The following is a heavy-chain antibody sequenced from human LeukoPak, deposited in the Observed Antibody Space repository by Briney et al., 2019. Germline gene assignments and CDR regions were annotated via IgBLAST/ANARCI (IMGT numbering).Heavy chain of an antibody. J-gene: IGHJ2*01. Sequence: GGSLRLSCAASGFTFSSYGIPWVRQAPGKGLEWVATIWYDGSNQYYADSVKGRFTISRDNSKNTLFLQMNSLRAVDTAIYYCARDVAATTYSAWYFDLWGRGALVTVSS. CDR3: ARDVAATTYSAWYFDL. CDR2: IWYDGSNQ. CDR1: GFTFSSYG. V-gene: IGHV3-33*01. D-gene: IGHD6-25*01.